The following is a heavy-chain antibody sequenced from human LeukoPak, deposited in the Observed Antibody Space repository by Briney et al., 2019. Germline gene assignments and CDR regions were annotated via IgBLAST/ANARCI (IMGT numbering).Heavy chain of an antibody. D-gene: IGHD5-12*01. CDR1: GFTFSSYS. J-gene: IGHJ4*02. Sequence: PGGSLRLSCAASGFTFSSYSMSCGHQAPGKGLEWVSVISGSGGSTYYADSVKGRFTISRDHSKNPLYLQMTSLRAEDTAVYYCAQGGTGYSGYVVDYWGQGTLVSVSS. CDR2: ISGSGGST. CDR3: AQGGTGYSGYVVDY. V-gene: IGHV3-23*01.